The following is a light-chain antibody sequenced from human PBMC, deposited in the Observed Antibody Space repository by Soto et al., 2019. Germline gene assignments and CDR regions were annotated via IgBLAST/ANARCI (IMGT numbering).Light chain of an antibody. CDR3: TSYAGTDVHYV. CDR1: SSDIGYYNY. Sequence: QSALTQPPSASGSPGQSVTISCTGTSSDIGYYNYVSWYQQYPGKAPKLLIYEVSKRPSGVPDRFSGSKSGNTASLTVSVLQAADEAAYYCTSYAGTDVHYVFGTGTKVTVL. V-gene: IGLV2-8*01. CDR2: EVS. J-gene: IGLJ1*01.